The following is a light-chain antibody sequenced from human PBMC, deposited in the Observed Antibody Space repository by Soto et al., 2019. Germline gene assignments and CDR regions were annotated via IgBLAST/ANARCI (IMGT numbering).Light chain of an antibody. CDR2: EVS. J-gene: IGLJ2*01. CDR1: NSDVISYHY. V-gene: IGLV2-14*01. CDR3: SSYTSTSIRV. Sequence: QSVLTQPASVSGSPGQSITISCTGTNSDVISYHYVSWYQQHPGKAPKLMISEVSNRPSGVSNRFSGSQSGNTASLTISGLQAVDEADYYCSSYTSTSIRVFGGGTKLTVL.